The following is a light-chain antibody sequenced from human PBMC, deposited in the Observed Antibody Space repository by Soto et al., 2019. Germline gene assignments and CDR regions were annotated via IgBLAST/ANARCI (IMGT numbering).Light chain of an antibody. V-gene: IGKV3-15*01. CDR1: ESVGRH. CDR2: DAS. CDR3: QQYNNWPPN. Sequence: EVVVTQSPATVSVSSGERATLXXRASESVGRHLAWYHQKPGQAPKIXIFDASTRATGVPARFSGSGSGTEFTLTVSSLQSEDIAVYFCQQYNNWPPNFGQGTKVDIK. J-gene: IGKJ1*01.